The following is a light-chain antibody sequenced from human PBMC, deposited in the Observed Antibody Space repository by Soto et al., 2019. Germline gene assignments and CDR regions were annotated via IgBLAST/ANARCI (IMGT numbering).Light chain of an antibody. CDR2: GTS. CDR3: QQYGRTSWT. V-gene: IGKV3-20*01. J-gene: IGKJ1*01. CDR1: QSVSTNF. Sequence: EIVLSQSPATLSLYPGEGATLSCRASQSVSTNFFAWYQQKPGQAPRLLIYGTSTRATGIPDRFSGGGSGTDFTLTISRLEPEDFAVYYCQQYGRTSWTFGQGTKV.